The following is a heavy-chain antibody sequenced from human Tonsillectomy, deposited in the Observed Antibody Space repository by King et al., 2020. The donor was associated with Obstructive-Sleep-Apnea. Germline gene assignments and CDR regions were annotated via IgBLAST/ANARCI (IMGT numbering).Heavy chain of an antibody. CDR2: ISGSGGNT. CDR3: AKVGRYSSSWPHFDY. CDR1: GFTFSSYA. J-gene: IGHJ4*02. V-gene: IGHV3-23*04. Sequence: VQLVESGGGLVQPGGSLRLSCGASGFTFSSYAMNWVRQAPGKGLEWVSAISGSGGNTFYADSAKGRFTISRDNSKNTVLLQMNSLRAEDTAIYYCAKVGRYSSSWPHFDYWGQGTLVTVSS. D-gene: IGHD6-13*01.